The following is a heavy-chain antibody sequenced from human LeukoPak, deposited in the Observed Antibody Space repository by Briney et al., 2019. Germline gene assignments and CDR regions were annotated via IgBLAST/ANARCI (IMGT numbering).Heavy chain of an antibody. CDR2: ISGSDDGT. CDR3: AKNDGNLPYYYYYMDV. D-gene: IGHD1-1*01. Sequence: GGSLRLSCAASGFTFSTYAMSWVRQIPGEGLEWVSAISGSDDGTYYADSVKGRFKISRDNSKNTLYLQMNSLRADDTAVYYCAKNDGNLPYYYYYMDVWGKGTTVTVSS. V-gene: IGHV3-23*01. J-gene: IGHJ6*03. CDR1: GFTFSTYA.